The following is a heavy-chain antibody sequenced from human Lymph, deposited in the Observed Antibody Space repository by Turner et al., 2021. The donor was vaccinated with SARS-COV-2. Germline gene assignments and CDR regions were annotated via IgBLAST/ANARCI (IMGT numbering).Heavy chain of an antibody. V-gene: IGHV3-30-3*01. J-gene: IGHJ5*02. CDR3: ARSSIAARSWFDP. CDR1: GFTFSSYA. CDR2: ISYDGSNK. Sequence: QVQLVESGGGVVQPGRSLRRSCAASGFTFSSYAMHWVRPAPGKGLEWVAVISYDGSNKYYADSVKGRFTISRDNSKNTLYLQMNSLRAEDTAVYYCARSSIAARSWFDPWGQGTLVTVSS. D-gene: IGHD6-6*01.